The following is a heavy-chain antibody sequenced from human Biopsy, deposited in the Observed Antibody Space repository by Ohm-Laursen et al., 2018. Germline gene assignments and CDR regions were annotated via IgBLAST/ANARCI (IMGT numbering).Heavy chain of an antibody. CDR2: VYTSGST. V-gene: IGHV4-4*07. D-gene: IGHD1-7*01. CDR1: GGSLKNYY. Sequence: SDTLSLTCTVSGGSLKNYYWSWIRQPAGKGLEWIGRVYTSGSTSYNPSLESRVTMSVVTSKNQFSLKVTSMTAADTALYYCARDYGLELGGLEAFDIWGQGATVTVSS. CDR3: ARDYGLELGGLEAFDI. J-gene: IGHJ3*02.